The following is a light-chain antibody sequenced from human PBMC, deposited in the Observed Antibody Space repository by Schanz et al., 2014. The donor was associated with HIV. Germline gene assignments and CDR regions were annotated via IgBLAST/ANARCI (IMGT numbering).Light chain of an antibody. V-gene: IGKV3-20*01. CDR2: GVS. Sequence: EVILTQSPATLSLSPGERATLSCRASQRLSGGNLALYQQKLGLAPRLLIHGVSTRAPDIPDRFSGSGSGTDFTLTVSRLEPEDFALYYCQQYGSSPLTFGGGTKLEIK. CDR1: QRLSGGN. J-gene: IGKJ4*01. CDR3: QQYGSSPLT.